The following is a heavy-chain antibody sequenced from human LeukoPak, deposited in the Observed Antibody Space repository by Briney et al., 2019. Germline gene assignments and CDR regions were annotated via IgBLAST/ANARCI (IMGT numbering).Heavy chain of an antibody. V-gene: IGHV3-7*01. CDR3: ASGDGDFGDPFDY. Sequence: GGSLRLSCAASGFTLRGYWMSWVRQAPGKGLEWVANIKQDGSEKYYVDSVKGRFTISRDNAENSLYLQMNSLRAEDTAMYYCASGDGDFGDPFDYWSQGILVTVSS. CDR2: IKQDGSEK. D-gene: IGHD4-17*01. J-gene: IGHJ4*02. CDR1: GFTLRGYW.